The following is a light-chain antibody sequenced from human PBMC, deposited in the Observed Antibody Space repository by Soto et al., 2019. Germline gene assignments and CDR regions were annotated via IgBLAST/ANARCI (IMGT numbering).Light chain of an antibody. Sequence: QSVLTQPASVSGSPGQSITISCTGTSSDVGGYNHVSWYQHSPGKAPKLILFAVSDRPSGVSHRFSGSKSGNTASLTISGLQAEDEADYYSCSYTSLSTVVFGGGTKVTVL. CDR3: CSYTSLSTVV. CDR2: AVS. CDR1: SSDVGGYNH. V-gene: IGLV2-14*01. J-gene: IGLJ2*01.